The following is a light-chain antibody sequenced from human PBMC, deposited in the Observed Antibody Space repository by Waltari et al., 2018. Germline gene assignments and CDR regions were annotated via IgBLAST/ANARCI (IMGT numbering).Light chain of an antibody. J-gene: IGKJ1*01. Sequence: EIVLTQSPGTLSLPPGERATLSCRASQSVGRYLAWYQQKPGQAPSLLIYDASPRATGIPDRFSGSGSGTDFSLTISRLESEDFAVYYCQKYVNLPATFGQGTKVEIK. CDR2: DAS. V-gene: IGKV3-20*01. CDR3: QKYVNLPAT. CDR1: QSVGRY.